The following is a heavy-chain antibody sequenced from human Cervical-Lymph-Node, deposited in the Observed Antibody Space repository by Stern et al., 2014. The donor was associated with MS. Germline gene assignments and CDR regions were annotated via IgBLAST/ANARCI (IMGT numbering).Heavy chain of an antibody. Sequence: VQLLESGGGVVQPGRSLRLSCAASGFTFSSYGMYWVRQAPGKGLEWVAIIWYDGSNKEDADSVKGRFTISRDNSKNTVYLQMNSLRAEDTAVYYCARSTKTLGTLDYWGQGTLVTVSS. V-gene: IGHV3-33*01. CDR1: GFTFSSYG. D-gene: IGHD7-27*01. J-gene: IGHJ4*02. CDR3: ARSTKTLGTLDY. CDR2: IWYDGSNK.